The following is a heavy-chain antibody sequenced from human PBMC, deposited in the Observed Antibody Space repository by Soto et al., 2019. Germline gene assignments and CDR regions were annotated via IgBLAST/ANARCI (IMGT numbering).Heavy chain of an antibody. D-gene: IGHD6-13*01. Sequence: EVQLLESGGGLVQPGGSLRLSCAASGFTFSSYAMSWVRQAPGKGLEWVSAISGSGGSIYYADSVKGRFTISRDNSKNTLYLQMNSLRAEDTAVYYCAKDQGHRIAAAGTGDYWGQGTLVTVSS. CDR3: AKDQGHRIAAAGTGDY. V-gene: IGHV3-23*01. CDR2: ISGSGGSI. J-gene: IGHJ4*02. CDR1: GFTFSSYA.